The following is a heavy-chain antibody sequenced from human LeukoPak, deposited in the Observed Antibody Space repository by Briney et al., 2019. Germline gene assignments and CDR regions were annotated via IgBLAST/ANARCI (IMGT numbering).Heavy chain of an antibody. V-gene: IGHV4-31*03. J-gene: IGHJ5*02. CDR1: GGSISSGGYY. CDR3: ARDRDYGDYNWFDP. CDR2: IYYSGST. Sequence: SETLSLTCTVSGGSISSGGYYWSWIHQHPGKGVEWIGYIYYSGSTYYNPSLKSRVTISVDTSKNQFSLKLSSVTAADTAVYYCARDRDYGDYNWFDPWGQGTLVTVSS. D-gene: IGHD4-17*01.